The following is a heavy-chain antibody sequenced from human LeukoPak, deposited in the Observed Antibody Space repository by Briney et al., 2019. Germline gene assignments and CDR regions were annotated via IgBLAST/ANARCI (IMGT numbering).Heavy chain of an antibody. D-gene: IGHD3-10*01. CDR3: ARDFRRYYYGSGSDNWFDP. Sequence: SETLSLTCTVSGGFISSYYWSWIRQPAGKGLEWIGSIYTSGSTNYNPSLKSRVTMSVDTSKNQFSLKLSSVTAADTAVYYCARDFRRYYYGSGSDNWFDPWGQGTLVTVSS. CDR1: GGFISSYY. J-gene: IGHJ5*02. V-gene: IGHV4-4*07. CDR2: IYTSGST.